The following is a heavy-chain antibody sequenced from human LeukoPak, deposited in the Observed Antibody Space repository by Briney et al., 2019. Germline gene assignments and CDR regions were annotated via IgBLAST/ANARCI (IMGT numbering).Heavy chain of an antibody. Sequence: GGSLRLSCAASGFTFSSYAMSWVRQDPGKGLEWISAISGSGGSTYYADFVKGRFTVSRDNSKNTLHLQMNSLRAEDTAVYYCAKGYSSSWAYYFDYWGQGTLVTVSS. CDR1: GFTFSSYA. CDR3: AKGYSSSWAYYFDY. J-gene: IGHJ4*02. V-gene: IGHV3-23*01. CDR2: ISGSGGST. D-gene: IGHD6-13*01.